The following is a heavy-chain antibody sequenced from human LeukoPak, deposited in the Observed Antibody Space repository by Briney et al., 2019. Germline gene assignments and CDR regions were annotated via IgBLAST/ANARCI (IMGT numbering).Heavy chain of an antibody. Sequence: GESLRLSCGASGYTFNSYNMNWVRQAPGEGLEWDSYISSSSSLIYYTNSVKDRFTISRDHAKNSMYLQLNNLRDEHTAVYYCAMAGYTEGPFDIDYWGQGTLVTVSS. CDR3: AMAGYTEGPFDIDY. CDR1: GYTFNSYN. J-gene: IGHJ4*02. D-gene: IGHD6-19*01. CDR2: ISSSSSLI. V-gene: IGHV3-48*02.